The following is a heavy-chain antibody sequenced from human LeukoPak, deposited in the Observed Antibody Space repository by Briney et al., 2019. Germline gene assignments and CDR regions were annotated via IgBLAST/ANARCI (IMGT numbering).Heavy chain of an antibody. CDR1: GGSIGSFY. CDR2: VHYTGTT. Sequence: SETLSLTCSISGGSIGSFYWSWIRQPPGKGLEWIGYVHYTGTTNYNPSLKTRVTISVDTSKNQFSLKLTSVTAADTAFYFCAREFGELSRFDPWGQGTLVTVSS. V-gene: IGHV4-59*01. CDR3: AREFGELSRFDP. J-gene: IGHJ5*02. D-gene: IGHD3-10*01.